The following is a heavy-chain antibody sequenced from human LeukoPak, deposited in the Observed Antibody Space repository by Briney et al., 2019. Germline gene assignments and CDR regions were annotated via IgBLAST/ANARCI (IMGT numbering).Heavy chain of an antibody. J-gene: IGHJ4*02. CDR1: GYTFTSYA. CDR2: INAGNGNT. Sequence: WASVKVSCKASGYTFTSYAMHWVRQAPGQRLEWMGWINAGNGNTKYSQKFQGRVTITRDTSASTAYMELSSLRSEDTAVYYCARDLLSPNYYDSSEGFDYWGQGTLVTVSS. D-gene: IGHD3-22*01. V-gene: IGHV1-3*01. CDR3: ARDLLSPNYYDSSEGFDY.